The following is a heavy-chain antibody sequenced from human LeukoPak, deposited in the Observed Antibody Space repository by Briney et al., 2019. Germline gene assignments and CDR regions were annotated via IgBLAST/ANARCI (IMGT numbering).Heavy chain of an antibody. Sequence: KPSETLSLTCTVSGGSISSYYWSWIRQPAGKGLEWIGRIYTSGSTNYNPSLKSRVTMSVDTSKNQFSLKLSSVTAADTAVYHCARASVHEFSQSPYFDYWGQGTLVTVSS. V-gene: IGHV4-4*07. CDR3: ARASVHEFSQSPYFDY. J-gene: IGHJ4*02. D-gene: IGHD1-1*01. CDR2: IYTSGST. CDR1: GGSISSYY.